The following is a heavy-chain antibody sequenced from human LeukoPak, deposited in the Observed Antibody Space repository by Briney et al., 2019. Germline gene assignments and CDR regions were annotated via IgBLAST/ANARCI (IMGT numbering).Heavy chain of an antibody. V-gene: IGHV3-23*01. D-gene: IGHD3-10*01. CDR2: ISGGGSTT. CDR3: AKDSNYGSDYYFGY. J-gene: IGHJ4*02. CDR1: GFTFSNYA. Sequence: GGSLRLSCAASGFTFSNYAMSWVRQAPGKGLEWVSAISGGGSTTYYADSVKGRFTISRDNSKNTLYLQMSSLRAEDTALYYCAKDSNYGSDYYFGYWGQGTLVTVSS.